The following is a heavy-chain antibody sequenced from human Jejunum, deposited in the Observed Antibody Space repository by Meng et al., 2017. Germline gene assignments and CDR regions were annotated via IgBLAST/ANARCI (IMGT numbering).Heavy chain of an antibody. CDR1: GFYFTNAW. CDR3: TTDWSGYYALDY. Sequence: GESLKISCAASGFYFTNAWMSWVRQSPGKGLEWVGRIKNKIDGGTIDYAAPVKGRFTISRDDSSNTMYLQMNSLKTEDTAVYFCTTDWSGYYALDYWGLGTLVTVSS. V-gene: IGHV3-15*01. D-gene: IGHD3-3*01. J-gene: IGHJ4*02. CDR2: IKNKIDGGTI.